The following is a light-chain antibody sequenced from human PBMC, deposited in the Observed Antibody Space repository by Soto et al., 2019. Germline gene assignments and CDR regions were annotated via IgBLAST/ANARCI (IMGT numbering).Light chain of an antibody. J-gene: IGLJ1*01. V-gene: IGLV2-14*01. Sequence: QSVLTEPASVSGSPGQSITVSCIGTSSDVGGYNFVSWYQQHPGKAPKLMIYEVSNRPSGVSNRFSGSKSGNTASLTISGLQAEDEAVYYCSSYTNSSTGVFGTGTKVTVL. CDR3: SSYTNSSTGV. CDR1: SSDVGGYNF. CDR2: EVS.